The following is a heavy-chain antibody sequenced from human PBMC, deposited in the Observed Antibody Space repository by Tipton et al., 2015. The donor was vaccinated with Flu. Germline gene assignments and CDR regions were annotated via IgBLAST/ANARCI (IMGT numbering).Heavy chain of an antibody. CDR1: GYSISSSSYY. V-gene: IGHV4-39*07. CDR2: IYYSGST. J-gene: IGHJ5*02. Sequence: TLSLTCTVSGYSISSSSYYWGWIRQPPGKGLEWIGSIYYSGSTYYNPSLKSRVTISVDTSKNQFSLKLSSVTAADTAVYYCAREGSLTILGVVTYNWFDPWGQGTLVTVSS. D-gene: IGHD3-3*01. CDR3: AREGSLTILGVVTYNWFDP.